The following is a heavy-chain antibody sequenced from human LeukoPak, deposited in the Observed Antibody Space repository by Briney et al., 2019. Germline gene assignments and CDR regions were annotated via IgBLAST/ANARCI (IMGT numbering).Heavy chain of an antibody. CDR1: GFTFSSYA. Sequence: GGSLRLSCAASGFTFSSYAMSWVRQAPGKGLEWVSAISGSGGSTYYADSVTGRFTISRDNSKNTLYLQMNSLRAEDTAVYYCARDLYRWSPAHAFDIWGQGTMVTVSS. D-gene: IGHD4-23*01. J-gene: IGHJ3*02. CDR3: ARDLYRWSPAHAFDI. CDR2: ISGSGGST. V-gene: IGHV3-23*01.